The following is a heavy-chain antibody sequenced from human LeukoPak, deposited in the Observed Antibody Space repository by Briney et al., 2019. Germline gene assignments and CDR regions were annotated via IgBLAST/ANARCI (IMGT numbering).Heavy chain of an antibody. CDR3: ASQRNDYYDSSGHDY. CDR1: GDSTSNINYY. CDR2: IYYSGST. Sequence: SETLSLTCTVSGDSTSNINYYWGWIRQPPGKGLEWIGSIYYSGSTYYNPSLNSRVTISVDTSKNQFSLKLSSVTAADTAVYYCASQRNDYYDSSGHDYWGQGTLVTVSS. V-gene: IGHV4-39*01. D-gene: IGHD3-22*01. J-gene: IGHJ4*02.